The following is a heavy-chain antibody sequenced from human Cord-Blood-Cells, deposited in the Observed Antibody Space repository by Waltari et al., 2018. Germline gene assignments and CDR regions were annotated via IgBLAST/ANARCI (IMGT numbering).Heavy chain of an antibody. CDR1: GGSISSSNW. Sequence: QVQLQESGPGLVKPSGTLSLTCAVSGGSISSSNWWSWVRQPPGKGLEWVGEIYQSGGTNDNPSLKSRVTISGDKSKTQFSLKLSSVTAADTAVYYCARRDIVVVPAAMSRAFDIWGQGTMVTVSS. D-gene: IGHD2-2*01. J-gene: IGHJ3*02. CDR3: ARRDIVVVPAAMSRAFDI. CDR2: IYQSGGT. V-gene: IGHV4-4*02.